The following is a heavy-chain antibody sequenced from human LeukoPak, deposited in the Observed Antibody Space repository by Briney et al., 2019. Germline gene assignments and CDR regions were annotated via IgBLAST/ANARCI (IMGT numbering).Heavy chain of an antibody. CDR2: IKGDGSHT. Sequence: GGSLRLSCAASGFTFSNYWMHWVRQAPGKGLVWVSRIKGDGSHTIYADSVKGRFTISRDNAKNTVYMQMKRIRAEETGVYYCVRDSDHFYFDSWGQGTLVTVSS. V-gene: IGHV3-74*01. CDR3: VRDSDHFYFDS. CDR1: GFTFSNYW. D-gene: IGHD3-3*02. J-gene: IGHJ5*01.